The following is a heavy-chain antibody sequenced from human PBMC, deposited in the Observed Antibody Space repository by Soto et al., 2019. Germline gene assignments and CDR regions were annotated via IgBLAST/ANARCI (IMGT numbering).Heavy chain of an antibody. CDR3: ARVLGYADYYYGMDV. CDR2: ISSSSSYI. CDR1: GFTFSSYS. V-gene: IGHV3-21*01. J-gene: IGHJ6*02. Sequence: PGGSLRLSCAASGFTFSSYSMNWVRQAPGKGLEWVSSISSSSSYIYYADSVKGRFTISRDNAKNSLYLQMNSLRAEDTAVYFCARVLGYADYYYGMDVWGQGTTVTVSS. D-gene: IGHD2-8*01.